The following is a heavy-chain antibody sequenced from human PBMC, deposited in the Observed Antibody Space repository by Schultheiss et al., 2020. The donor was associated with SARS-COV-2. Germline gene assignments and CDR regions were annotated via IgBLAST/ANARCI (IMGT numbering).Heavy chain of an antibody. CDR1: GGSISSGSYY. J-gene: IGHJ6*03. V-gene: IGHV4-61*02. Sequence: SETLSLTCTVSGGSISSGSYYWSWIRQPAGKGLEWIGRIYTSGNTVYNPSLKSRVTISLDPSKNQFSLKLSSVTAADTAVYYCARCEYSGYRLTYYYYYMDVWGKGTTVTVSS. CDR3: ARCEYSGYRLTYYYYYMDV. D-gene: IGHD5-12*01. CDR2: IYTSGNT.